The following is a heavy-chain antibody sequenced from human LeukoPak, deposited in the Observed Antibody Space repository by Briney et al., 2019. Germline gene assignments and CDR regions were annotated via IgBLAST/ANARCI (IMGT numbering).Heavy chain of an antibody. CDR1: GYAFSSYG. CDR3: ARRGNWNDFGY. Sequence: ASVKVSCKASGYAFSSYGFTWVRQAPGQGLEWMGWINTYNGNTQYAPKLKGRVTTTTDTSTSTAYMELRSLTSDDTAVYYCARRGNWNDFGYWGQGTLVTVSS. CDR2: INTYNGNT. J-gene: IGHJ4*02. D-gene: IGHD1-20*01. V-gene: IGHV1-18*01.